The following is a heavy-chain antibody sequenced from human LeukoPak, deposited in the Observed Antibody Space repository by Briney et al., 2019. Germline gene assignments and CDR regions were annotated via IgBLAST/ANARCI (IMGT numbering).Heavy chain of an antibody. CDR2: ISSSSTI. D-gene: IGHD5-12*01. J-gene: IGHJ4*02. V-gene: IGHV3-48*02. Sequence: GSLRLSCAASGFTFSSYSMNWVRQAPGKGLEWVSYISSSSTIYYADSVKGRFTISRDNAKNSLYLQMNSLRDEDTAVYYCARGGEGYWGQGTLVTVSS. CDR1: GFTFSSYS. CDR3: ARGGEGY.